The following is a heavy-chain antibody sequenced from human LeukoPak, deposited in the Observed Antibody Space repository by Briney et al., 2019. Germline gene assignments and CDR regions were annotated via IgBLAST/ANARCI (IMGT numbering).Heavy chain of an antibody. CDR1: GFTFSSYS. CDR3: AGVYDFWSGERIDY. Sequence: GPLRLSCAASGFTFSSYSMNWVRQAPGKGLEWVSSISSSSSYIYYADSVKGRFTISRDNAKNSLYLQMNSLRAKDTAVYYCAGVYDFWSGERIDYWGQGTLVTVSS. CDR2: ISSSSSYI. J-gene: IGHJ4*02. V-gene: IGHV3-21*01. D-gene: IGHD3-3*01.